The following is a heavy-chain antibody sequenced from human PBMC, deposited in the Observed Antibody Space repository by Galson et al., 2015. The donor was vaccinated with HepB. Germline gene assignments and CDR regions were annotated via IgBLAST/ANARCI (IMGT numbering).Heavy chain of an antibody. Sequence: QSGAEVKKPGESLKISCKGSGYSFTSYWINWVRQMPGKGLEWMGRIDPSDSYTKYSPPFQGHVTISADKSISTAYLQWSSLKASDTAMYYCARSAAAIPINWFDPWGQGTLVTVAS. CDR3: ARSAAAIPINWFDP. D-gene: IGHD2-2*02. CDR1: GYSFTSYW. V-gene: IGHV5-10-1*01. CDR2: IDPSDSYT. J-gene: IGHJ5*02.